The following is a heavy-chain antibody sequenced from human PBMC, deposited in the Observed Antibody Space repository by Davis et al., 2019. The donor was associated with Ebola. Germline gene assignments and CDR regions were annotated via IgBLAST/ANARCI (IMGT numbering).Heavy chain of an antibody. D-gene: IGHD3-9*01. CDR3: ARDFDGGNYYFDN. V-gene: IGHV1-69*13. Sequence: SVKVSCKTSGGSFSSHPISWVRQAPRQGLEWMGGIIPIFDTPHHAQKFQGRITITADASTSTAYMELSSLRSEDTATYFCARDFDGGNYYFDNWGPGTPVTVSS. CDR2: IIPIFDTP. CDR1: GGSFSSHP. J-gene: IGHJ4*02.